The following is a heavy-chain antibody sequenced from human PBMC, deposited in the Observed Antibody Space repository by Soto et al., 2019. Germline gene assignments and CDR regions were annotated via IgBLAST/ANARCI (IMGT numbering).Heavy chain of an antibody. V-gene: IGHV1-18*01. D-gene: IGHD3-10*01. CDR3: AREPRVTMVRGVIIHFDY. J-gene: IGHJ4*02. CDR2: ISAYNGNT. CDR1: GYTFTSYG. Sequence: QVQLVQSGAEVKKPGASVKVSCKASGYTFTSYGISWVRQAPGQGLEWMGWISAYNGNTNYAQKLQGRVTMTTDTXTXTXXMELRSLRSDDTSVYYCAREPRVTMVRGVIIHFDYWGQGTLVTVSS.